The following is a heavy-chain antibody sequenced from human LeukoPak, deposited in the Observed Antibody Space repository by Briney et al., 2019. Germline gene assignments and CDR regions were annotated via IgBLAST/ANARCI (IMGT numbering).Heavy chain of an antibody. J-gene: IGHJ6*03. D-gene: IGHD6-13*01. CDR1: GGSISSYY. V-gene: IGHV4-4*07. CDR3: ARAASNRFMAAAGYYYYYYMDV. CDR2: IYTSGST. Sequence: SETLSLTCTVSGGSISSYYWSWIRQPAGKGLEWIGRIYTSGSTNYNPSLKSRVTMSVDTSKNQFSLKLSSVTAAGTAVYYCARAASNRFMAAAGYYYYYYMDVWGKGTTVTVSS.